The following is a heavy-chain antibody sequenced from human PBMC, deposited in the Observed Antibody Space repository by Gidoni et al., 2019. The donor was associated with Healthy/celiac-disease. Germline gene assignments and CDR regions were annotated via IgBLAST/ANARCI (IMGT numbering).Heavy chain of an antibody. Sequence: QVQLQESGPGLVKPSGTLSLTCAVSGGSISSSNWWSWVRQPPGKGLEWIGEIYHSGSTNYNPSLKSRVTISVDKSKNQFSLKLSSVTAADTAVYYCARDPRYDYVWGSYRPYYFDYWGQGTLVTVSS. CDR3: ARDPRYDYVWGSYRPYYFDY. D-gene: IGHD3-16*02. J-gene: IGHJ4*02. CDR1: GGSISSSNW. V-gene: IGHV4-4*02. CDR2: IYHSGST.